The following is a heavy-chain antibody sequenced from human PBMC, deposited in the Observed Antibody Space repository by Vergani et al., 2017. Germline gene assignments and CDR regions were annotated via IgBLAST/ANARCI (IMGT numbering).Heavy chain of an antibody. CDR1: GFTFTAHG. J-gene: IGHJ4*02. D-gene: IGHD1-20*01. CDR3: AIASRGNWNLGAFSY. CDR2: ISWSSGSI. V-gene: IGHV3-9*01. Sequence: EVQLLESGGGSAQPGESLRLSCVASGFTFTAHGLNWVRQAPGKGLEWVSGISWSSGSIGYADSVKGRFTISRDNAKNSLYLQMNSLRAEDTAVYYCAIASRGNWNLGAFSYWGQGTLVIVSS.